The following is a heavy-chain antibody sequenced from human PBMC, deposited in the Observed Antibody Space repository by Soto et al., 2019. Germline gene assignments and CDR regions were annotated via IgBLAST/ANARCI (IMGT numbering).Heavy chain of an antibody. V-gene: IGHV3-30*18. Sequence: GGSLRLSCAASGFTFSSYGMHWVRQAPGKGLEWVAVISYDGSNKYYADSVKGRFTISRDNSKNTPYLQMNSLRAEEPAVYYCAKDASLYGSGSYGMNYYYYYMDVWGKGTTVTVSS. J-gene: IGHJ6*03. D-gene: IGHD3-10*01. CDR2: ISYDGSNK. CDR3: AKDASLYGSGSYGMNYYYYYMDV. CDR1: GFTFSSYG.